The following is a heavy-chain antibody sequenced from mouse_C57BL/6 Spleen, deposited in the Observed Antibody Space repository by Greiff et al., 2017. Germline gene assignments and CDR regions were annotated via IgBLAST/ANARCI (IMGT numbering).Heavy chain of an antibody. Sequence: EVQLQQSGPELVKPGASVKISCKASGYTFTDYYMNWVKQSHGKSLEWIGDINPNNGGTSYNQKFKGKATLTVDKSSSTAYMELRSLTSEDSAVYYCARRDYSNYSYYWAMDYWGQGTSVTVSS. V-gene: IGHV1-26*01. J-gene: IGHJ4*01. D-gene: IGHD2-5*01. CDR2: INPNNGGT. CDR1: GYTFTDYY. CDR3: ARRDYSNYSYYWAMDY.